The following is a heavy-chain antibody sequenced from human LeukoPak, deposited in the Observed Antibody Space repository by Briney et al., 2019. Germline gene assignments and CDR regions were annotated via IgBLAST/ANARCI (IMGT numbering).Heavy chain of an antibody. CDR3: ARRLGSRGYYYATHAFDM. J-gene: IGHJ3*02. D-gene: IGHD3-22*01. CDR1: GYSFTTYW. Sequence: GESLKISCKGSGYSFTTYWIAWVRQMSGKGLEWMGITYPEDSDSRYSPSFQGQVTMSADKSISTAYLQWSSLKASDTAMYFCARRLGSRGYYYATHAFDMWGQGTMVTVSP. CDR2: TYPEDSDS. V-gene: IGHV5-51*01.